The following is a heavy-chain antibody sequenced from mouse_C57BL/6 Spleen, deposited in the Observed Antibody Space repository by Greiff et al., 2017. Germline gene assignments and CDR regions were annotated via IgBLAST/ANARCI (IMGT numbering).Heavy chain of an antibody. CDR2: IYPGDGDT. D-gene: IGHD2-1*01. CDR1: GYAFSSSW. CDR3: ARGGNSDY. V-gene: IGHV1-82*01. Sequence: QVQLQQSGPELVKPGASVKISCKASGYAFSSSWMNWVKQRPGKGLEWIGRIYPGDGDTNYNGKFKGKATLTADKSSSTAYMQLSSLTSEDSAVYFCARGGNSDYWGQGTPTLTVSS. J-gene: IGHJ2*01.